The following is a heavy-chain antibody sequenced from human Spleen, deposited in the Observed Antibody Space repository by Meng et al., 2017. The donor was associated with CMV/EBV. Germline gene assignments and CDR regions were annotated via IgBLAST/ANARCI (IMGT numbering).Heavy chain of an antibody. D-gene: IGHD2-2*01. Sequence: SETLSLTCTVSGGSISSSSYYWGWIRQPPGKGLEWIGEINHSGSTNYNPSLKSRVTISVDTSKNQFSLKLSSVTAADTAVYYCARAARYCSSTSCYLNWFDPWGQGTLVTVSS. CDR2: INHSGST. V-gene: IGHV4-39*07. J-gene: IGHJ5*02. CDR1: GGSISSSSYY. CDR3: ARAARYCSSTSCYLNWFDP.